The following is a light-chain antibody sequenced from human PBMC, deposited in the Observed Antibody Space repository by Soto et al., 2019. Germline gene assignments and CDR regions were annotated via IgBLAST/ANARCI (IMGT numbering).Light chain of an antibody. CDR1: TSNIGSNS. J-gene: IGLJ3*02. V-gene: IGLV1-44*01. CDR2: GNN. Sequence: QSVLSQAPSASGTPGQGVTISCSGSTSNIGSNSVNWYQQLPRTSPKLIIFGNNQRPSGVPDRFSGSKSGTSASLAISGLQSDDEADYYCAAWDDSLNGVVFGGGTKLTVL. CDR3: AAWDDSLNGVV.